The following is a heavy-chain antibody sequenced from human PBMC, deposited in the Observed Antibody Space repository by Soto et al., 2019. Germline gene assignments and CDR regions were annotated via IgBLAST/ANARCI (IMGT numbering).Heavy chain of an antibody. J-gene: IGHJ5*02. CDR2: INPSGGST. CDR3: AIGFGDPWGWFDP. Sequence: QVQLVQSGAEVKKPGASVKVSCKASGYTFTSYYMHWVRQAPGQGLEWMGIINPSGGSTSYAQKFQGRVTMARDTSTSTVYMELSSLRSEDTAVYYCAIGFGDPWGWFDPWGQGTLVTVSS. V-gene: IGHV1-46*03. CDR1: GYTFTSYY. D-gene: IGHD3-10*01.